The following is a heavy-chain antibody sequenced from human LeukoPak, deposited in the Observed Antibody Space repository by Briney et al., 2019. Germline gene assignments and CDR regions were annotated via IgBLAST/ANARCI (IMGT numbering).Heavy chain of an antibody. J-gene: IGHJ4*02. V-gene: IGHV3-66*01. D-gene: IGHD6-19*01. CDR2: IYSGGTT. Sequence: PGGSLTLSCSASGFTVSSDYMSWVRQAPGKGLAWLSVIYSGGTTYYADSVKGRFTISRDNSKNTVYLQMNSLRVEDTAMYYCTRGGSVPATRSFDYWGQGTLVTVSS. CDR3: TRGGSVPATRSFDY. CDR1: GFTVSSDY.